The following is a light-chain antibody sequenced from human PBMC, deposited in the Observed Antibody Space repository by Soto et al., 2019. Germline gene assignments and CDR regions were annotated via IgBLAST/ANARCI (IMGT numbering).Light chain of an antibody. J-gene: IGKJ1*01. CDR3: QQYNNWLWT. CDR1: QNISSN. CDR2: GAS. V-gene: IGKV3-15*01. Sequence: EIVMTQSPATLSVSPGERATLSCRASQNISSNLAWYQQKPGQAPRVLIDGASTRATGIPARFSGSGSGTEFTHTISSLLSEDFAVYYCQQYNNWLWTFGQCTKVEIK.